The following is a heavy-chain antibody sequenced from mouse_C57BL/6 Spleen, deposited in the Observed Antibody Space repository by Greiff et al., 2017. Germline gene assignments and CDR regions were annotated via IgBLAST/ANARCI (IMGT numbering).Heavy chain of an antibody. CDR1: GYTFTSYW. CDR2: INPSSGYT. Sequence: QVHVKQSGAELAKPGASVKLSCKASGYTFTSYWMHWVKQRPGQGLEWIGYINPSSGYTKYNQKFKDKATLTADKSSSTAYMQLSSLTYEDSAVYYCARAGYSYSNLYYAMDYWGQGTSVTVSS. V-gene: IGHV1-7*01. CDR3: ARAGYSYSNLYYAMDY. J-gene: IGHJ4*01. D-gene: IGHD2-5*01.